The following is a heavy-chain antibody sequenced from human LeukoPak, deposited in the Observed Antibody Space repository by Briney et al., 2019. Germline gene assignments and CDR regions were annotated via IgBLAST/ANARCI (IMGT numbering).Heavy chain of an antibody. CDR2: ISYSGAT. V-gene: IGHV4-39*07. D-gene: IGHD2-2*01. CDR3: ASSWGDVPAVFDY. CDR1: GGTVTSSTYF. J-gene: IGHJ4*02. Sequence: PSETLSLTCTLSGGTVTSSTYFWGWIRQPPGKGLEWIGSISYSGATYYNPSLKSRVSMSVHTSKNQFSLKLSSVTAADTAVYYCASSWGDVPAVFDYWGQGTLVTVSS.